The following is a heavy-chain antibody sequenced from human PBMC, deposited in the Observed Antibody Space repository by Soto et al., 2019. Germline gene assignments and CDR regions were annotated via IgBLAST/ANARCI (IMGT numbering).Heavy chain of an antibody. CDR3: AKELMNYDFWSGFSYAFDI. Sequence: GGSLRLSCAASGFTFSSYAMSWVRQAPGKGLEWVSAISGSGGSTYYADSVKGRFTISRDNSKNTLYLQMNSLRAEDTAVYYCAKELMNYDFWSGFSYAFDIWGQGTMVTVSS. V-gene: IGHV3-23*01. CDR2: ISGSGGST. D-gene: IGHD3-3*01. J-gene: IGHJ3*02. CDR1: GFTFSSYA.